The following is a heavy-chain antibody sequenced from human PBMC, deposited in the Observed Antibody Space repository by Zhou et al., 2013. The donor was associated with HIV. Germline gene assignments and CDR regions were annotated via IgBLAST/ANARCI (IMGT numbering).Heavy chain of an antibody. J-gene: IGHJ6*03. D-gene: IGHD3-3*02. Sequence: QVQLVQSGLEVKKSGASVNVSCKASGYTITDYYLHWVRQAPGQGLQWMGWINPKNGDTNYAQTFKGRITMTRDTSINTAYMVLTSLKSNDTALYFCARDWQFHVIFDDYYIDVWGEGTTVIVS. CDR1: GYTITDYY. V-gene: IGHV1-2*02. CDR2: INPKNGDT. CDR3: ARDWQFHVIFDDYYIDV.